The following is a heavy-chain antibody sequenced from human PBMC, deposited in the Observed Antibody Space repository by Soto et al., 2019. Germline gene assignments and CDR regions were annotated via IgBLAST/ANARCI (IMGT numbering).Heavy chain of an antibody. CDR1: GYTFNSYE. V-gene: IGHV1-8*01. CDR3: VRHYYDSSGYFKLFDP. CDR2: MNPNSGSS. D-gene: IGHD3-22*01. Sequence: ASVKVSCKASGYTFNSYEINWVRQGTEQGLEWVGWMNPNSGSSGYAQRFQGRVTMTRNITTRTAYMELSNLRSEDTAMYYCVRHYYDSSGYFKLFDPWGQGTPVTVSS. J-gene: IGHJ5*02.